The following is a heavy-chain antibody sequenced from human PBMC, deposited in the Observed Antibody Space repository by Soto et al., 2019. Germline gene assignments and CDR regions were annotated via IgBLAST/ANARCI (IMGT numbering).Heavy chain of an antibody. D-gene: IGHD1-20*01. CDR3: ARGITGDGGYVDY. Sequence: QVQLVQSGAEVKKPGASVKVSCKASGYTFTSYAMHWVRQAPGQRLEWMGWINAGNGNTKYSQKFQGKVTITRDTSASTAYMELSSLRSEDTAVYYCARGITGDGGYVDYWGQGTLVTVSS. J-gene: IGHJ4*02. V-gene: IGHV1-3*01. CDR2: INAGNGNT. CDR1: GYTFTSYA.